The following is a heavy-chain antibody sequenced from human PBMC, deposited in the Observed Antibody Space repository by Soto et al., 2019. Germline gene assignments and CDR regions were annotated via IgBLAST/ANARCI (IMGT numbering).Heavy chain of an antibody. CDR3: AKDRDDIGMVDAFEI. Sequence: GGSLRLSCAASGFTFTTYAMTWVRQAPGKGLEYVSAISGGGVTTYYADSMKGRFTISRDNSKNTLYLQMDSLRAEDTAVYYGAKDRDDIGMVDAFEIWGQGTMVTVSS. D-gene: IGHD2-15*01. V-gene: IGHV3-23*01. CDR2: ISGGGVTT. CDR1: GFTFTTYA. J-gene: IGHJ3*02.